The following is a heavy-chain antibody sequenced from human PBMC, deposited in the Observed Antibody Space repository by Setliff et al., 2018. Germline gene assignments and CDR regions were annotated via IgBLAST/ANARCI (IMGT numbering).Heavy chain of an antibody. CDR1: GVSITSHY. J-gene: IGHJ3*02. V-gene: IGHV4-59*11. CDR2: IHHSGST. CDR3: ARDDIGPDALDI. Sequence: PSETLSLTCTVSGVSITSHYWSWIRQPPGRALEWIGYIHHSGSTNYNPSLKSRVTLSMDTSRNHVSLNLTSLTAADTALYYCARDDIGPDALDIWGQGTMVTVSS.